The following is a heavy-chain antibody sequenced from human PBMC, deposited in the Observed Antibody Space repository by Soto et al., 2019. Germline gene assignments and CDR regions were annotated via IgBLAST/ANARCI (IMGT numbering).Heavy chain of an antibody. CDR2: INHTGST. J-gene: IGHJ4*02. CDR1: GGSFSGYY. V-gene: IGHV4-34*01. Sequence: PSETLSLTCAVYGGSFSGYYRSWIRQSPGKGLEWIGEINHTGSTNYNPSLKSRATISVDTSKNQFSLKLTSVTAADTAVYYCARTNYFDYWGQGALVTVSS. CDR3: ARTNYFDY.